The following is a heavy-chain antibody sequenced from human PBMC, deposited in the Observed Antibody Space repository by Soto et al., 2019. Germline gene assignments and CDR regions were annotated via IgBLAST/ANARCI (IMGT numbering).Heavy chain of an antibody. CDR2: IFYSGST. V-gene: IGHV4-39*01. J-gene: IGHJ6*02. D-gene: IGHD2-15*01. Sequence: SETLSLTCTVSGGSISSSSYYWGWIRQPPGKGLEWIGSIFYSGSTYYNPSLKSRVTISVDTSKNQFSLKLSSVTAADTAVYYCARHLTYCSAGSCYSDFPYYGLDVWGQGITVTVS. CDR1: GGSISSSSYY. CDR3: ARHLTYCSAGSCYSDFPYYGLDV.